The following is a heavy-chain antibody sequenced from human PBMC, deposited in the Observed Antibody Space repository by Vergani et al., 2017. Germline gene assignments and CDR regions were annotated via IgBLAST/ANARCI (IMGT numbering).Heavy chain of an antibody. Sequence: QVTLRESGPALVKPTQTLTLTCTFSGFSLSTSGMCVSWIRQPPGKALEWLARIDWDDDKYYSTSLKTRLTISKDTSKNQVVLTMTNMDPVDTATYYCARTTRAVAGTGGYYYYMDVWGKGTTVTVSS. CDR1: GFSLSTSGMC. CDR3: ARTTRAVAGTGGYYYYMDV. D-gene: IGHD6-19*01. J-gene: IGHJ6*03. CDR2: IDWDDDK. V-gene: IGHV2-70*15.